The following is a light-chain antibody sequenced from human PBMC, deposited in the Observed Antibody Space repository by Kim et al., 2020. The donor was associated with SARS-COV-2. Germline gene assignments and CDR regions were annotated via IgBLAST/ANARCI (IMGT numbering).Light chain of an antibody. Sequence: VSPGERATRSCRASQTVRSNLAWYQQKPGQTPSLLISSASTRATGVPDRFSGSGSGTEFTLTISGLQSEDFAVYYCQQYNNWPLTFVGVTKVDIK. J-gene: IGKJ4*01. CDR2: SAS. CDR3: QQYNNWPLT. CDR1: QTVRSN. V-gene: IGKV3-15*01.